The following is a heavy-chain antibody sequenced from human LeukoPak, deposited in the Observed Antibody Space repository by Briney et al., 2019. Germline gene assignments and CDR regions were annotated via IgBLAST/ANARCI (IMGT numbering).Heavy chain of an antibody. V-gene: IGHV4-31*03. CDR1: GGSISSGAYY. CDR3: ARDSTEDYFDY. CDR2: IYYSGST. Sequence: SETPSLTCTVCGGSISSGAYYWSWIRQHPGKGLEWIGYIYYSGSTYYNPSLKSRVTISVDTSKNQFSLKLSSVTAADTAVYYCARDSTEDYFDYWGQGSLVTVSS. J-gene: IGHJ4*02.